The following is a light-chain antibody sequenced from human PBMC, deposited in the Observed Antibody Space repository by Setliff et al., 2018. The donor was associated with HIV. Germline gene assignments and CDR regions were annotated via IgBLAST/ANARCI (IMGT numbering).Light chain of an antibody. CDR2: DVS. J-gene: IGLJ1*01. V-gene: IGLV2-14*03. Sequence: QSALTQPASVSGSPGQSITISCTGTSSDVGRYNYVSWYQQHPGKTPKLIIYDVSKWPSGVSSRFSASKSGNTASLTISGLQAEDEADYYCCSYTSISTYVFGTGTKV. CDR1: SSDVGRYNY. CDR3: CSYTSISTYV.